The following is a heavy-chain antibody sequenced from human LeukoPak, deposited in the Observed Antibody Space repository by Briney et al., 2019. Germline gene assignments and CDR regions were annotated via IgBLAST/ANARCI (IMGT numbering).Heavy chain of an antibody. CDR1: SFSINSGYY. J-gene: IGHJ4*02. D-gene: IGHD2-2*01. CDR2: MYHSGST. V-gene: IGHV4-38-2*01. Sequence: PSETLSLTCAVSSFSINSGYYWGWIRQPPGKGLEWIGSMYHSGSTYYNPSLKSRVTISVDTSKNQVSLKLNFVTAADTAVYYCARQGPRSTNVKGYCSNTFCLGGFDYWGQGALVTVSS. CDR3: ARQGPRSTNVKGYCSNTFCLGGFDY.